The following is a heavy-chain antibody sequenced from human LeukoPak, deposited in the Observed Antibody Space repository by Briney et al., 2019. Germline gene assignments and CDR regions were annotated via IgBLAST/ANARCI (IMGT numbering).Heavy chain of an antibody. Sequence: ASVRVSCKASGYTFTNYYIHWVRQAPGQGLEWMGLINPGGGNTNYAQNFQGRVTMTRDTSASTVYMELSSLRSEDTAIYYCARIRDGYNDAYDIWGQGTVVTVPS. CDR2: INPGGGNT. CDR3: ARIRDGYNDAYDI. V-gene: IGHV1-46*01. J-gene: IGHJ3*02. D-gene: IGHD5-24*01. CDR1: GYTFTNYY.